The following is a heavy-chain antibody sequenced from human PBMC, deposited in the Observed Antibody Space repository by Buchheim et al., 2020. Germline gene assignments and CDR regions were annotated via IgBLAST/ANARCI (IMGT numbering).Heavy chain of an antibody. CDR3: AKDGGDDSSGYLTDY. J-gene: IGHJ4*02. D-gene: IGHD3-22*01. CDR1: GFTFSSYG. V-gene: IGHV3-30*18. CDR2: ISYDGSNK. Sequence: QVQLVESGGGVVQPGRSLRLSCAASGFTFSSYGMHWVRQAPGKGLEWVAVISYDGSNKYYADSVKGRFTISRDNSKNTLYLQMNSLRAEDTAVYYCAKDGGDDSSGYLTDYWGQGTL.